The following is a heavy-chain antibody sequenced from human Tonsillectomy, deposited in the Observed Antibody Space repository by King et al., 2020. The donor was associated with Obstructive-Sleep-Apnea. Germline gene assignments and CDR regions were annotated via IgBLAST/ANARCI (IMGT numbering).Heavy chain of an antibody. J-gene: IGHJ6*02. CDR3: AKSGFGSGRSYYYYDMDV. CDR1: GFTFSSYA. CDR2: ISGSGGST. D-gene: IGHD3-10*01. V-gene: IGHV3-23*04. Sequence: VQLVESGGGLVQPGGSLRLSCAASGFTFSSYAMNWGRQAPGKGLEGVSGISGSGGSTYYAESVKGRFTISRDNSKNTLYVQMNSLRAEDTAVYYCAKSGFGSGRSYYYYDMDVWGQGTTVTVSS.